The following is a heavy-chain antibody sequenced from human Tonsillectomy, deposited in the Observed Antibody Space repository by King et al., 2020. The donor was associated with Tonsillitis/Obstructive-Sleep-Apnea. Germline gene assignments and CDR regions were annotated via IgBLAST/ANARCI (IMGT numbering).Heavy chain of an antibody. D-gene: IGHD3-3*01. Sequence: VQLVESEAEVKKPGESLKISCKGSGYTFSNNWIGWVRQMPGKGLEWMGIIDPFDSDTRYSPAFQGQVTISADKSVSTAYLQWSSLKASDTAMYYCARGEQVEWPPPPVDFWGPGTLGTLS. CDR2: IDPFDSDT. V-gene: IGHV5-51*01. CDR1: GYTFSNNW. CDR3: ARGEQVEWPPPPVDF. J-gene: IGHJ4*02.